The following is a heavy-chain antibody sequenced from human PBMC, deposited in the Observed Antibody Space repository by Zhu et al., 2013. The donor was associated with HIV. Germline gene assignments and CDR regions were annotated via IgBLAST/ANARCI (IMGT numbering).Heavy chain of an antibody. CDR2: ISPYNGNT. CDR3: ARGGDTILSV. D-gene: IGHD3-9*01. Sequence: QVQLVQSGAEVKKPGASLKVSCKASGYTFTSFGISWVRQAPGQGLEWMGWISPYNGNTHYAQNVRGRVTMTADTSTTTAYMELRSLRSDDTAVYYCARGGDTILSVWGQGTTVTVSS. CDR1: GYTFTSFG. V-gene: IGHV1-18*01. J-gene: IGHJ6*02.